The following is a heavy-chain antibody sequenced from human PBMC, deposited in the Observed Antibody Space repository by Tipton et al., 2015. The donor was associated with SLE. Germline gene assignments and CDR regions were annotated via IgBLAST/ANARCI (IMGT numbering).Heavy chain of an antibody. V-gene: IGHV3-74*02. CDR2: INVDGNSR. D-gene: IGHD1-26*01. CDR1: GFSVSSYG. Sequence: QLVQSGGGLTQPGGSLRLSCAASGFSVSSYGMHWVRQAPGKGLVWVSQINVDGNSRTYADSVKGRFTFSRDNAKNTLYLQMNNLRADDTALYYCGREIPAGATALDYWGQGTLVTVSS. J-gene: IGHJ4*02. CDR3: GREIPAGATALDY.